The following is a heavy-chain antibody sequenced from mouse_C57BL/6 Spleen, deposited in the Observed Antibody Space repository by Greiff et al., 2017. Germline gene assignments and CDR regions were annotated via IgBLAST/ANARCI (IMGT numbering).Heavy chain of an antibody. Sequence: EVKLMESGGGLVQPGGSMKLSCAASGFTFSAAWMDWVRQSPEKGLEWVAEIRHKANNHATYYAESVKGRFTISRDDSKSSVYLQMNSLRAEDTGIYYCTRLFAYWGQGTLVTVSA. CDR2: IRHKANNHAT. V-gene: IGHV6-6*01. J-gene: IGHJ3*01. CDR3: TRLFAY. CDR1: GFTFSAAW.